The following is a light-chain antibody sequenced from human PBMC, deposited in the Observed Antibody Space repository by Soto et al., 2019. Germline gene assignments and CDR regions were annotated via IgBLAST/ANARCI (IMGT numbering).Light chain of an antibody. CDR2: TNA. V-gene: IGLV1-40*01. CDR1: SSNIGAGYD. Sequence: QSVLTQPPSVSGSPGQSVTISCTGISSNIGAGYDVHWFQQLPGTAPKLLIYTNANRPSGVPDRFSGSKSATSASLAITGLQAEDEAEYYCLYYDRSLSAYVFGTGTKVTVL. J-gene: IGLJ1*01. CDR3: LYYDRSLSAYV.